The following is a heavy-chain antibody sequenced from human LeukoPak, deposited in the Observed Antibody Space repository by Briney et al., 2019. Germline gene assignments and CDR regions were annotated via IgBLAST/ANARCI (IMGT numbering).Heavy chain of an antibody. J-gene: IGHJ4*02. CDR2: ISGSGDST. Sequence: GGSLRLSCAASGFTFSSYAMSWVRQAPGKGLEWVSAISGSGDSTYYADSVKGRFTISRDNAKDSLYLQMNSLRVEDTAAYYCLRGDRRDYWGQGTLVTVSS. CDR3: LRGDRRDY. V-gene: IGHV3-23*01. CDR1: GFTFSSYA.